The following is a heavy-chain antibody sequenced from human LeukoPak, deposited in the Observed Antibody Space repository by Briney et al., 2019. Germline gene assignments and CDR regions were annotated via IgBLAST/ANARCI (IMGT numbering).Heavy chain of an antibody. J-gene: IGHJ6*03. Sequence: GGSLRLSCAASGFTVSSNYMSWVRQAPGKGLEWVSVIYSGGSTYYADSVKGRFTISRDNSKNTLYLQTNSLRAEDTAVYYCARGHVDTATYYMDVWGKGTTVTVSS. D-gene: IGHD5-18*01. CDR1: GFTVSSNY. V-gene: IGHV3-53*01. CDR3: ARGHVDTATYYMDV. CDR2: IYSGGST.